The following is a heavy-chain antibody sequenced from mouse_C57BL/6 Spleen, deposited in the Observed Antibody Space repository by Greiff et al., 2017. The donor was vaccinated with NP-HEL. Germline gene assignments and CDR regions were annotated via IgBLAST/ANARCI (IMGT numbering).Heavy chain of an antibody. D-gene: IGHD2-5*01. CDR3: ARPYSNYVDYYAMDY. Sequence: QVQLQQSGPELVKPGASVKISCKASGYAFSSSWMNWVKQRPGKGLEWIGRIYPGDGDTNYNGKFKGKATLTADKSSSTAYMQLSSLTSEDSAVYFWARPYSNYVDYYAMDYWGQGTSVTVSS. CDR2: IYPGDGDT. V-gene: IGHV1-82*01. J-gene: IGHJ4*01. CDR1: GYAFSSSW.